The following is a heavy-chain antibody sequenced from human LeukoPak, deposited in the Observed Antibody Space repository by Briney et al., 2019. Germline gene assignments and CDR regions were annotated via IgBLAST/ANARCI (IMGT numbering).Heavy chain of an antibody. CDR1: GFTVSSNY. Sequence: GGSLRLSCAASGFTVSSNYMSWVRQAPGKGLEWVSVIYSGDNTYYADSVKGRFIISRDNSKSTLYLQMNSLRAEDTAVYYCASPLILEWLSRRDYWGQGTLVTVSS. D-gene: IGHD3-3*01. V-gene: IGHV3-66*01. CDR2: IYSGDNT. J-gene: IGHJ4*02. CDR3: ASPLILEWLSRRDY.